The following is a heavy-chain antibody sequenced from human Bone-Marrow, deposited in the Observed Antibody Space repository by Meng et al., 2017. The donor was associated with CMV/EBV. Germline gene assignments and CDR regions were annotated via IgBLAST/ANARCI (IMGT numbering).Heavy chain of an antibody. J-gene: IGHJ4*02. D-gene: IGHD3-3*01. CDR3: ASHSGGFWSGSRPGRYYFAY. CDR2: IYYSGST. V-gene: IGHV4-59*01. Sequence: GSLRLSCTVSGGSISSYYWSWIRQPPGKGLEWIGYIYYSGSTNYNPSLKSRVTISVDTSKNQFSLKLSSVTAADTAVYYCASHSGGFWSGSRPGRYYFAYWGQGPRVTGSS. CDR1: GGSISSYY.